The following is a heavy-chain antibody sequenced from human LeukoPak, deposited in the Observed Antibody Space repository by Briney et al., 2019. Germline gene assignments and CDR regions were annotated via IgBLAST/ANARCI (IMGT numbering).Heavy chain of an antibody. CDR3: ARRGYCSSTSCYEYCFDP. V-gene: IGHV4-39*01. J-gene: IGHJ5*02. CDR2: IYYSGST. Sequence: SETLSLTCTDAGGSTSSSSYCGGWIRQPPGKGLEWIGIIYYSGSTYYNPSLKSRLTISIDTSKNQFSLKLSSVTATDTAVYYCARRGYCSSTSCYEYCFDPWGQGTLVTVSS. D-gene: IGHD2-2*01. CDR1: GGSTSSSSYC.